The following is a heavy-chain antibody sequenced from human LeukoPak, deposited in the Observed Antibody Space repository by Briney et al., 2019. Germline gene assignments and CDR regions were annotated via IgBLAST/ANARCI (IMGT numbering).Heavy chain of an antibody. CDR3: ATVMIWFGECYFDY. CDR2: FEPEDGET. V-gene: IGHV1-24*01. CDR1: GYTFTELS. D-gene: IGHD3-10*01. Sequence: ASVKVSCKVSGYTFTELSMHWVRQAPGKGLEWMGGFEPEDGETIYAQKFQGRVTMTEDTSTDTAYMELSSLRSEDTAVYYCATVMIWFGECYFDYWGQGTLVTVSS. J-gene: IGHJ4*02.